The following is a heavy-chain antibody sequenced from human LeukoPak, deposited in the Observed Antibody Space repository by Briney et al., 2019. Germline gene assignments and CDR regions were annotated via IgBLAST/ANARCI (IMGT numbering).Heavy chain of an antibody. Sequence: SETLSLTCTVSGGSITNYYWSWIRQPPGKGLEWIGYIYYSGSTNYNPSLKSRATISVDTSKNQFSLKLTSVTAADTAVYYCAREGPGNSYDYYYYMDVWGKGTTVTLSS. J-gene: IGHJ6*03. D-gene: IGHD4-23*01. V-gene: IGHV4-59*01. CDR2: IYYSGST. CDR3: AREGPGNSYDYYYYMDV. CDR1: GGSITNYY.